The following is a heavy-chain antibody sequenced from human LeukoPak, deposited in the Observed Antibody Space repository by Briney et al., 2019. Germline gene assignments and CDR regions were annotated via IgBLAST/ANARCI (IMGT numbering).Heavy chain of an antibody. D-gene: IGHD3-10*01. CDR2: MNPNSGNT. Sequence: GASVKVSCKASGYTFTSYDINWVRQATGQGLEWMGWMNPNSGNTGYAQKFQGRVTMTRNTSISTAYMELSGLRSEDTAVYYCARVLGSGSYYKLPLGYWGQGTLVTVSS. V-gene: IGHV1-8*01. J-gene: IGHJ4*02. CDR1: GYTFTSYD. CDR3: ARVLGSGSYYKLPLGY.